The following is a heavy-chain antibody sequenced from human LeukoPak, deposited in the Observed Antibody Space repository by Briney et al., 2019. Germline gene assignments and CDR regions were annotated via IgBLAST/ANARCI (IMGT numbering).Heavy chain of an antibody. D-gene: IGHD6-13*01. CDR3: ARVRRQQLVRRYYGMDV. CDR2: INHSEST. J-gene: IGHJ6*02. CDR1: GGSFSGYY. V-gene: IGHV4-34*01. Sequence: SETLSLTCAVYGGSFSGYYWSWIRQPPGKGLEWIGEINHSESTNYNPSLKSRVTISVDTSKNQFSLKLSSVTAADTAVYYCARVRRQQLVRRYYGMDVWGQGTTVTVSS.